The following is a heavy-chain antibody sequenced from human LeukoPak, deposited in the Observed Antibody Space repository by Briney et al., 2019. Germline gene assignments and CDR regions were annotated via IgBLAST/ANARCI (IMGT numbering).Heavy chain of an antibody. Sequence: ASVKVSCKASGYTFTSYGISWVRQAPGQGLEWMGWLSAYNGNTNYAQKLQGRVTMSTDTSTSTAYMELRSLRSDDTAVYYCARVAGYYYDSSGYYTDYWGQGTLVTVSS. J-gene: IGHJ4*02. D-gene: IGHD3-22*01. CDR1: GYTFTSYG. CDR3: ARVAGYYYDSSGYYTDY. CDR2: LSAYNGNT. V-gene: IGHV1-18*01.